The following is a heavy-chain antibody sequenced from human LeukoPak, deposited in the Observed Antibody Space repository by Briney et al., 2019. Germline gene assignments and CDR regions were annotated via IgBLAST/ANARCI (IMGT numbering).Heavy chain of an antibody. Sequence: GGSLRLSCAASGHSYSDSYMTWIRQAPGKGLEWVSYISSNGSYTNYADSVQGRFTVSRDNAKNSLFLHMTSLRAEDTAVYYCARTVGRGPGGHFDYGGQGTLVIVSS. CDR3: ARTVGRGPGGHFDY. CDR2: ISSNGSYT. D-gene: IGHD3-10*01. V-gene: IGHV3-11*03. J-gene: IGHJ4*02. CDR1: GHSYSDSY.